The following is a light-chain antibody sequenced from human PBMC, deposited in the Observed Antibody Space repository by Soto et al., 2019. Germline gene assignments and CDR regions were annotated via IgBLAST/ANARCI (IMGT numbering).Light chain of an antibody. CDR1: QTIDSW. CDR2: DAS. Sequence: DIQMTQSPSTLSASVGDRVTITCRATQTIDSWLAWYQQKPGKAPKLLIFDASNFESGIPSRFSGSGSGTEFTLTITSLQPDDFATYSCQQYKSYSWSFGQGTNVEIK. J-gene: IGKJ1*01. V-gene: IGKV1-5*01. CDR3: QQYKSYSWS.